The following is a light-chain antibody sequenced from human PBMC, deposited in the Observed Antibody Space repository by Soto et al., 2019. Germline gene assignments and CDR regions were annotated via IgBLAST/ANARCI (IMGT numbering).Light chain of an antibody. CDR3: QQYNSYPIT. J-gene: IGKJ5*01. CDR2: KAS. CDR1: QRISSW. V-gene: IGKV1-5*03. Sequence: DIQMTQSPSTLSASVGDRVTITCRASQRISSWLAWYQQKPGKAPKLLIYKASSLESGVPSRFSGSGSGTEFTLTISSLRADDFATYYCQQYNSYPITFGQGTRLEIK.